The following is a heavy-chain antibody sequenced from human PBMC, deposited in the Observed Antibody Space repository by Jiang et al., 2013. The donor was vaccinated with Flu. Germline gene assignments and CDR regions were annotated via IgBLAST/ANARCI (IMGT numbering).Heavy chain of an antibody. J-gene: IGHJ5*02. D-gene: IGHD1-26*01. Sequence: SGAEVKKPGASVKVSCKASGYTFTTYPIHWIRQTPGQSLEWMGWINVGNGNTKYSQKFQGRLTITRDTSASTAYMDLRSLRSEDTAVYYRTRAEGEFDPWGQGTLVTVSS. CDR1: GYTFTTYP. CDR3: TRAEGEFDP. V-gene: IGHV1-3*01. CDR2: INVGNGNT.